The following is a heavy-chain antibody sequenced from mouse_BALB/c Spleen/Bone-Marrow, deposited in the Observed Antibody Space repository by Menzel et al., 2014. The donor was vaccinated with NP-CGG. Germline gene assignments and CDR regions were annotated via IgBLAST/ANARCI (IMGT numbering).Heavy chain of an antibody. CDR1: GFSLTSYG. CDR3: ARNYGSSDFDY. J-gene: IGHJ2*01. V-gene: IGHV2-9*02. CDR2: IWAGGST. Sequence: VKLMESGAGLVAPSQSLSITCTVSGFSLTSYGVNWVRQPPGKGLEWLGVIWAGGSTNYNSALMSKMSIRKDNSKSHVFLKMNSLQTDDTAMYYCARNYGSSDFDYWGQGTTLTVSS. D-gene: IGHD1-1*01.